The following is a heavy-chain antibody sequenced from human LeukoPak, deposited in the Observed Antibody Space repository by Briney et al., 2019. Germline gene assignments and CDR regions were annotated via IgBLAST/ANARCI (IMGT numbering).Heavy chain of an antibody. Sequence: SETLSLTCTVSGGSISSYYWSWIRQPPGKGLEWIGYIYYSGSTNYNPSLKSRVTISVDTSKNQFSLKLSSVTAADTAVYYCARRDQLLSYDAFDIWGQGTMVTVSS. V-gene: IGHV4-59*01. CDR2: IYYSGST. D-gene: IGHD2-2*01. CDR3: ARRDQLLSYDAFDI. CDR1: GGSISSYY. J-gene: IGHJ3*02.